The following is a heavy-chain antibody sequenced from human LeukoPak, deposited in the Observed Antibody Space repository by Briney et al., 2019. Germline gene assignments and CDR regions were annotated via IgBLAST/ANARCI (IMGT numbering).Heavy chain of an antibody. V-gene: IGHV4-39*01. CDR2: IYYSGST. CDR3: ARHGLLESPDY. CDR1: GGSISSSSYY. Sequence: SETLSLTCTVSGGSISSSSYYWAWIRQPPGKGLECIGSIYYSGSTYSNPSLKSRVTISVDTSKNQFSLKLSSVTAADTAVYYCARHGLLESPDYWGQGTLVTVSS. J-gene: IGHJ4*02. D-gene: IGHD3-3*01.